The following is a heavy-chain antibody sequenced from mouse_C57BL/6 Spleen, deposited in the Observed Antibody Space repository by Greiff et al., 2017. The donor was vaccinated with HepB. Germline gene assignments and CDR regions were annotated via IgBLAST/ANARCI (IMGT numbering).Heavy chain of an antibody. CDR3: ARHLITTVVATDWYFDV. V-gene: IGHV1-62-2*01. CDR1: GYTFTEYT. Sequence: QVQLQQSGAELVKPGASVKLSCKASGYTFTEYTIHWVKQRSGQGLEWIGWFYPGSGSIKYNEKFKDKATLTADKSSSTVYMELSRLKSEDSAVYFCARHLITTVVATDWYFDVWGTGTTVTVSS. J-gene: IGHJ1*03. CDR2: FYPGSGSI. D-gene: IGHD1-1*01.